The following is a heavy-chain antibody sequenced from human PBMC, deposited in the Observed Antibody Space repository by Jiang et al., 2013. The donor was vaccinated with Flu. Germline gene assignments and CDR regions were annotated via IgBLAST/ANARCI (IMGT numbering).Heavy chain of an antibody. J-gene: IGHJ6*02. CDR2: TYYRSKWYN. CDR1: GASVFSDTAT. D-gene: IGHD6-19*01. CDR3: AGYNSGGHYGMDV. V-gene: IGHV6-1*01. Sequence: QTLSLTCVISGASVFSDTATWNWIRQSPSRGLEWLGRTYYRSKWYNDYAESVKGRITIIPDTPKNQFSLQLNSVAPEDTGIYYCAGYNSGGHYGMDVWGQGTTVTASS.